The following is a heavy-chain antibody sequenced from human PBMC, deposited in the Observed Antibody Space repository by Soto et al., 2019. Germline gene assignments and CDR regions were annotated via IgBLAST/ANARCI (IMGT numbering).Heavy chain of an antibody. V-gene: IGHV4-39*01. Sequence: PSETLSLTCTVSGGSISSSSYYSAWIRQSPGKGLEWIGSVYYNGFTYYNPSLKSRVTISVDTSKNQFSLKLTSVTAADTAVYYCARMGDFWSGPGELDPWGQGTLVTVSS. CDR3: ARMGDFWSGPGELDP. CDR1: GGSISSSSYY. J-gene: IGHJ5*02. D-gene: IGHD3-3*01. CDR2: VYYNGFT.